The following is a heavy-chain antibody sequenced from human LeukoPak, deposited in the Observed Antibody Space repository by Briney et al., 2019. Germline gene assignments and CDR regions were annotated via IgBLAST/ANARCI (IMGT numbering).Heavy chain of an antibody. CDR2: IYYSGNT. J-gene: IGHJ4*02. V-gene: IGHV4-31*03. CDR1: GGSISSGGYY. Sequence: SQTLSLTCTVSGGSISSGGYYWSWIRQHPGKGLEWIGYIYYSGNTFYNPSLRSRVSISLDTSKNQFSLKLSSVTAADTAVYYCARDLSGYDYIDYWGQGALVTASS. CDR3: ARDLSGYDYIDY. D-gene: IGHD5-12*01.